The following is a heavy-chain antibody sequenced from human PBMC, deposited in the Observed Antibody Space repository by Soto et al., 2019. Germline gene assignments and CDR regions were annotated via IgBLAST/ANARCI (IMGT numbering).Heavy chain of an antibody. D-gene: IGHD3-22*01. CDR1: GFTFRNYK. Sequence: GGSLRLSCEASGFTFRNYKMNWVRQAPGKGLEWVAVITHDGSQKYYADYVKGRFTISRDNSKNTLFLQMNSVREDDTAVYYCARDPFDYDSGIVPPPSRGFDYWGQGILVTVSS. CDR2: ITHDGSQK. V-gene: IGHV3-30-3*01. CDR3: ARDPFDYDSGIVPPPSRGFDY. J-gene: IGHJ4*02.